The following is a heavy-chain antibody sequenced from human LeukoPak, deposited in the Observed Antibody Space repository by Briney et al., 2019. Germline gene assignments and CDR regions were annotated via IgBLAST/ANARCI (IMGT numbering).Heavy chain of an antibody. D-gene: IGHD6-13*01. CDR2: KDYSGST. V-gene: IGHV4-59*01. Sequence: PSETLSLTCTVSGGSISRYYWSWIRQPPGKGLEWIGYKDYSGSTNYDRSLKSRVTISVDTSKNQFSLKLSSVTAADTAVYYCARVYYSSSYDYWYFDLWGRGTLVTVSS. J-gene: IGHJ2*01. CDR1: GGSISRYY. CDR3: ARVYYSSSYDYWYFDL.